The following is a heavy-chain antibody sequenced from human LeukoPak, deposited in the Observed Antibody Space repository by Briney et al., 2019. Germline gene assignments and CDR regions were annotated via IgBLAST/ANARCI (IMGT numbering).Heavy chain of an antibody. D-gene: IGHD2-8*01. CDR2: ISDSGGTT. J-gene: IGHJ4*02. CDR3: ARTYGEEGGQRFDH. Sequence: GGSLRLSCAASGFTFSSFAMSWVRQAPGKGLEWVSGISDSGGTTYYVDSVRGRFTISRDNAKNSLYLQMNSLRAEDTAVYYCARTYGEEGGQRFDHWGQGTLVTVSS. CDR1: GFTFSSFA. V-gene: IGHV3-23*01.